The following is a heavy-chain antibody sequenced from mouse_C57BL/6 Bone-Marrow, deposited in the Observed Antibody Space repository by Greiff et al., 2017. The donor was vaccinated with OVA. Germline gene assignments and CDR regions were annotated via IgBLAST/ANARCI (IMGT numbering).Heavy chain of an antibody. J-gene: IGHJ4*01. CDR2: INPSNGGT. CDR3: ARLRRGAMDY. CDR1: GYTFTSYW. V-gene: IGHV1-53*01. Sequence: VKLMESGAELARPGASVKLSCKASGYTFTSYWMHWVKQRPGQGLEWIGNINPSNGGTNYNEKFKSKATLTVDKSSSTAYMQLSSLTSEDSAVYYCARLRRGAMDYWGQGTSVTVSS. D-gene: IGHD2-12*01.